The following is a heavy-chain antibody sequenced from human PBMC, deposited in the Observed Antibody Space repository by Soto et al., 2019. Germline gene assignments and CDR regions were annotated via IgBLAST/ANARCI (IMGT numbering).Heavy chain of an antibody. Sequence: GGYAKVSCKASGYTFTCYDISWVRQAPGQGLEWMAWISAYNGNTNYAQKLQGRVTMTTDTSTSTAYMELRSLRSDDTAVYYCARDRIIAAAGTERDFDPWGQGTLVTVSS. V-gene: IGHV1-18*04. CDR3: ARDRIIAAAGTERDFDP. D-gene: IGHD6-13*01. J-gene: IGHJ5*02. CDR1: GYTFTCYD. CDR2: ISAYNGNT.